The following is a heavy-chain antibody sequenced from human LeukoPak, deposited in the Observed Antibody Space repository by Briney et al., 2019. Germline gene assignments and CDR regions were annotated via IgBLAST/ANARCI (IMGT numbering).Heavy chain of an antibody. J-gene: IGHJ4*02. CDR1: GFTFSNYG. D-gene: IGHD6-13*01. CDR3: AKNQDAGYSGSCLDY. Sequence: AGRSLRLSCAASGFTFSNYGMHWVRQAPGKGLEWVAVISYDGSNKYYADSVKGRFTISRDNSKNTLYLQMNSLRAEDTAVYYCAKNQDAGYSGSCLDYWDQGTLVTVSS. CDR2: ISYDGSNK. V-gene: IGHV3-30*18.